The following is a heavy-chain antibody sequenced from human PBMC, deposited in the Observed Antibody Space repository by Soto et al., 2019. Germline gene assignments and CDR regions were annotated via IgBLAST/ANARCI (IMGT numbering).Heavy chain of an antibody. V-gene: IGHV1-2*04. CDR3: ARSSGYSYGYYYYGIDV. D-gene: IGHD5-18*01. Sequence: ASVKVSCKASGYTFTGYYIHWVRQAPGQGLEWMGWINPNSGGTNYAQKFQGWVTMTRDTSISTAYMELSRLRSDDTAVYYCARSSGYSYGYYYYGIDVWGQGTPVTVSS. J-gene: IGHJ6*02. CDR2: INPNSGGT. CDR1: GYTFTGYY.